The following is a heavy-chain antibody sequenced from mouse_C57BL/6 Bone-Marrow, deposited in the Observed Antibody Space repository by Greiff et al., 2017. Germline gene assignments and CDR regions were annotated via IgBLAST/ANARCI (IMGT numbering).Heavy chain of an antibody. D-gene: IGHD1-1*01. Sequence: VKLVESGPGLVQPSQSLSITCTVSGFSLTSYGVHWVRQSPGKGLEWLGVIWSGGSTDYNAAFISRLSISKDNSKSQVFFKMNSLQADDTAIYYCARSSYYYGSSYDYFDYWGQGTTLTVSS. V-gene: IGHV2-2*01. CDR1: GFSLTSYG. CDR3: ARSSYYYGSSYDYFDY. J-gene: IGHJ2*01. CDR2: IWSGGST.